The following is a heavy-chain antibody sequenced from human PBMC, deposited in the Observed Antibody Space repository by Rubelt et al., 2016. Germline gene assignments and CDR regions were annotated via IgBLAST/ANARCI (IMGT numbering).Heavy chain of an antibody. V-gene: IGHV4-39*01. CDR3: ARMRDIPNPFDY. CDR1: GGSISSSSYY. CDR2: IYYSGCT. Sequence: QLQLQESGPGLVKPSETLSLTCTVSGGSISSSSYYWGWIRQPPGKGLEWIGSIYYSGCTYYNPSLNSRVTRSVDTANNQVSLKLSSVTAADTAVYYCARMRDIPNPFDYWGQGTLVTVSS. D-gene: IGHD2-2*02. J-gene: IGHJ4*02.